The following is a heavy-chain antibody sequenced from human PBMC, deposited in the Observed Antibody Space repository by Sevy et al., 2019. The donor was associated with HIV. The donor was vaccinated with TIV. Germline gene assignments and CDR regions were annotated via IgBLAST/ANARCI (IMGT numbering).Heavy chain of an antibody. J-gene: IGHJ6*02. D-gene: IGHD1-26*01. CDR3: ANAYSGSYSHSYLYALDV. CDR1: GFSFSYYG. V-gene: IGHV3-30*18. Sequence: GESLKISCIGSGFSFSYYGIHWVRQAPGKGLDWVALISHDGISEYYADSVKGRFTISRDNSKNTVYLEMNSLRNEDTAIYFCANAYSGSYSHSYLYALDVWGQGTTVTVSS. CDR2: ISHDGISE.